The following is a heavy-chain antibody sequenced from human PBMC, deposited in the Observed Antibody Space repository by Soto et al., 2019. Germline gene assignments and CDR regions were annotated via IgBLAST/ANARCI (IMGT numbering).Heavy chain of an antibody. CDR1: GFTVSSYH. CDR2: LYSAGSA. CDR3: ARVHSRSYHYFDY. D-gene: IGHD1-26*01. Sequence: EVQLVESGGGLVQPGGSLRLSCAASGFTVSSYHMSWVRQAPGKGLEWVSVLYSAGSADFADSVKGRFTISRDNSKNTLYLQKSSLRAEDTAVYYCARVHSRSYHYFDYWGQGTLVTVSS. V-gene: IGHV3-66*01. J-gene: IGHJ4*02.